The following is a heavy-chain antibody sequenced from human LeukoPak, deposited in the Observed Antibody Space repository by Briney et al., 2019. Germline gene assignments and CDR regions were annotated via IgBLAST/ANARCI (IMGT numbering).Heavy chain of an antibody. CDR3: ASGTYYRGFDA. CDR1: GDTVSSNSGA. CDR2: TYYRSKWSN. V-gene: IGHV6-1*01. Sequence: SQTLSLTCAISGDTVSSNSGAWNWLRQSPSRGLEWLVRTYYRSKWSNDYAVSVKSRITINPDTSKNQFSLQLNSVTPEDTAVYYCASGTYYRGFDAWGQGTLVTVSS. J-gene: IGHJ5*02. D-gene: IGHD1-26*01.